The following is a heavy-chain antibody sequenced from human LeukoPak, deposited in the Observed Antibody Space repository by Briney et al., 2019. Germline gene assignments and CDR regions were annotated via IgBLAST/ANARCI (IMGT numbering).Heavy chain of an antibody. CDR3: ATTHYYDSSDLPRG. CDR1: GYTLNELS. V-gene: IGHV1-24*01. CDR2: FDPEDGEA. Sequence: ASVKVSCKVSGYTLNELSMHWVRQAPGKGLEWMGGFDPEDGEAIYAQKFQGRVTMTEDTSTDTAYMELSSLRSEDTAVYYCATTHYYDSSDLPRGWGQGTLVTVSS. J-gene: IGHJ4*02. D-gene: IGHD3-22*01.